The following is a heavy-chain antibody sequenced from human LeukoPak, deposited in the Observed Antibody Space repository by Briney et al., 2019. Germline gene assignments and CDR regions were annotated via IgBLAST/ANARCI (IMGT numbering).Heavy chain of an antibody. D-gene: IGHD6-19*01. CDR1: VGTFSSYT. CDR2: IIPILGIA. CDR3: ASATVAGSPLYFDY. J-gene: IGHJ4*02. Sequence: SVKVSCKASVGTFSSYTISWVRQAPGQGLEWMGRIIPILGIANYAQKFQGRVTLTADKSTSTAYMELSSLRSEDTAVYYCASATVAGSPLYFDYWGQGTLVTVSS. V-gene: IGHV1-69*02.